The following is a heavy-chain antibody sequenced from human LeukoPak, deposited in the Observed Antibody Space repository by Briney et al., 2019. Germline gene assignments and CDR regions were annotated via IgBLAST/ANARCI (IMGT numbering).Heavy chain of an antibody. Sequence: GGSLRLSCAASGFTFSNAWMNWVRQAPGRGLEWVGRIKNKIASGTTDYAAPVKGRFTISRDDSKNTLFLQMNSLKTEDTAMYYCTTNDAFDIWGQGTMVTVSS. CDR2: IKNKIASGTT. CDR3: TTNDAFDI. CDR1: GFTFSNAW. V-gene: IGHV3-15*01. J-gene: IGHJ3*02.